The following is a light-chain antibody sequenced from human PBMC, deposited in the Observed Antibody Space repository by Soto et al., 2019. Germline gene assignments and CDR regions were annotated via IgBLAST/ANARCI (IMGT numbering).Light chain of an antibody. J-gene: IGKJ3*01. CDR3: QQYAASPLT. CDR2: AAS. Sequence: EIVLTQSPGTLSLSPGERATLSCRASQTLSNNSLAWYQQRLGQTPRLLIYAASTRDTDIPDRFNGSGSGTDFDRTISRLEPEDFELYYCQQYAASPLTFGPGTKVDVK. V-gene: IGKV3-20*01. CDR1: QTLSNNS.